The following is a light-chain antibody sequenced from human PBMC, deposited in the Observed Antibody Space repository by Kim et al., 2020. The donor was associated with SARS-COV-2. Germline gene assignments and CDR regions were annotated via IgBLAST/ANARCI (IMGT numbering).Light chain of an antibody. J-gene: IGLJ1*01. CDR3: QSYDSSLSGV. V-gene: IGLV1-40*01. CDR2: GNS. Sequence: GQRLTISCTGTSSNIGAGYDVHWYQQLPGTAPKLLIYGNSNRPSGIPDRFSGSKSGTSASLAITGLQAEDEADYYCQSYDSSLSGVFGTGTKVTVL. CDR1: SSNIGAGYD.